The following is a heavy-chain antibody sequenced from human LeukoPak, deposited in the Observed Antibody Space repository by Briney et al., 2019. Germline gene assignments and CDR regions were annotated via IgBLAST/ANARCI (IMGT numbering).Heavy chain of an antibody. D-gene: IGHD6-19*01. J-gene: IGHJ4*02. CDR1: GGSISSDSYY. CDR3: ASLAVAGLSEGY. Sequence: SETLSLTCTVSGGSISSDSYYWAWIRQPPGKGLEWIASIYYSGSTYYNPSLKSRVTIFVDTSRNQFSLKLSSVTAADTAVYYCASLAVAGLSEGYWGQGTLVTVSS. V-gene: IGHV4-39*01. CDR2: IYYSGST.